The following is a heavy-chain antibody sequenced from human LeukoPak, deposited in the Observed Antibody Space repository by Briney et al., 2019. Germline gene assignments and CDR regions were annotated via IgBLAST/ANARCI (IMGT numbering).Heavy chain of an antibody. CDR2: INHSGST. V-gene: IGHV4-34*01. CDR1: GGSFSGYY. D-gene: IGHD5-12*01. CDR3: ARGEYSGYDYIPFDY. Sequence: SETLSLTCAVYGGSFSGYYWSWIRQPPEKVLEWIGEINHSGSTNYNPSLKSRVTISVDTSKNQFSLKLSSVTAADTAVYYCARGEYSGYDYIPFDYWGQGTLVTVSS. J-gene: IGHJ4*02.